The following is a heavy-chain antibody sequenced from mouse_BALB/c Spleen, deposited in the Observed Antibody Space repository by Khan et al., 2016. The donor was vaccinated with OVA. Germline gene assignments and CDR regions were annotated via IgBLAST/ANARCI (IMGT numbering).Heavy chain of an antibody. CDR1: GYSITSGYG. D-gene: IGHD1-2*01. Sequence: EVQLQESGPGLVKPSQSLSLTCTVTGYSITSGYGWNWIRQFPGNKLEWMGYISYSGSTKYNPSLKSRISITRDPSKNKFFLQLNSVTTEEAATYYCARTARIKYWGQGTTLTVSS. CDR3: ARTARIKY. J-gene: IGHJ2*01. CDR2: ISYSGST. V-gene: IGHV3-2*02.